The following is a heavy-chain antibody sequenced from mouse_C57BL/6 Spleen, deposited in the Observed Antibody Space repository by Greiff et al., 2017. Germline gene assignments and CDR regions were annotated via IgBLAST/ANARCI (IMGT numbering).Heavy chain of an antibody. D-gene: IGHD2-10*02. Sequence: EVHLVESGGGLVQSGRSLRLSCATSGFTFSDFYMEWVRQAPGKGLEWIAASRNKANDYTTEYSASVKGRFIVSRDTSQSILYLQMNALRAEDTAIYYCARDAPYGLYAMDYWGQGTSVTVSS. V-gene: IGHV7-1*01. CDR3: ARDAPYGLYAMDY. CDR2: SRNKANDYTT. J-gene: IGHJ4*01. CDR1: GFTFSDFY.